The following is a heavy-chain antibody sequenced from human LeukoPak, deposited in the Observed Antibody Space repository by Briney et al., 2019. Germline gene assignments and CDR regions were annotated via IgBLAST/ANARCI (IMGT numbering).Heavy chain of an antibody. D-gene: IGHD1-26*01. CDR3: ARRTVSGIVNLGFDY. J-gene: IGHJ4*02. CDR2: IHPSGTT. Sequence: ASETLSLTCTVSGSSMSDYYWSFIRQPAGKGLEWIGRIHPSGTTYFNPSLKSRVTMSVDTSQSQFSLKLSSVTAADSAVYYCARRTVSGIVNLGFDYWGQGTLVTVSS. CDR1: GSSMSDYY. V-gene: IGHV4-4*07.